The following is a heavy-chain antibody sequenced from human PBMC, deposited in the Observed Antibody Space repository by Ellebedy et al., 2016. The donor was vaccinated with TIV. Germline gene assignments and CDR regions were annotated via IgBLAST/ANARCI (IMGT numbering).Heavy chain of an antibody. J-gene: IGHJ3*02. CDR3: ASLTYCSGGSCYLGTFDI. Sequence: GESLKISCKGSGYSSTSYWINWVRQLPGKGLEWMGRIDPSDSYPNYSPSFQGHVTISADKSISTAYLQWSSLKAADTAMYYCASLTYCSGGSCYLGTFDIWGQGTMVTVSS. CDR1: GYSSTSYW. V-gene: IGHV5-10-1*01. CDR2: IDPSDSYP. D-gene: IGHD2-15*01.